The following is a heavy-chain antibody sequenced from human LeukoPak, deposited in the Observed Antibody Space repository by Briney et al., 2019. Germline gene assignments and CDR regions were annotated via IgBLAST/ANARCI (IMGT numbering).Heavy chain of an antibody. CDR2: IYSGGST. D-gene: IGHD3-10*01. CDR3: ARGLEGSGSLV. V-gene: IGHV3-53*01. J-gene: IGHJ6*02. Sequence: PGGSLRLSCAASGFTFSNAWMSWVRQAPGKGLEWVSVIYSGGSTYYADSVKGRFTISRDNSKNTLYLQMNSLRAEDTAVYYCARGLEGSGSLVWGQGTTVTVSS. CDR1: GFTFSNAW.